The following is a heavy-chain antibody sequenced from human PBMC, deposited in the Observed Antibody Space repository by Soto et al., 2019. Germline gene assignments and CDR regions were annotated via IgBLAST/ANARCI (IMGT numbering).Heavy chain of an antibody. CDR1: GFTFSSYA. CDR2: ISYDGSNK. CDR3: ARDPRSAYGMDV. Sequence: PXGSLILSCAASGFTFSSYAMHWVRQAPGKGLEWVAVISYDGSNKYYADSVKGRFTISRDNSKNTLYLQMNSLRAEDTAVYYCARDPRSAYGMDVWGQGTTVTVSS. J-gene: IGHJ6*02. D-gene: IGHD6-25*01. V-gene: IGHV3-30-3*01.